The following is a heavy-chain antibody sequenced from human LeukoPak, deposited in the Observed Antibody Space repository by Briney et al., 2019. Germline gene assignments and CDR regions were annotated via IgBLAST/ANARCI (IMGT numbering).Heavy chain of an antibody. V-gene: IGHV4-39*07. J-gene: IGHJ6*03. Sequence: PSETLSLTCTVSGGSISSSSYYWGWIRQPPGKGLERMGSIYYSGSTYYNPSLKSRVTISVDTSKNQFSLKLSSVTAADTAVYYCARCTEEKPRGSYLTYYYMDVWGKGTTVTVSS. D-gene: IGHD1-26*01. CDR2: IYYSGST. CDR1: GGSISSSSYY. CDR3: ARCTEEKPRGSYLTYYYMDV.